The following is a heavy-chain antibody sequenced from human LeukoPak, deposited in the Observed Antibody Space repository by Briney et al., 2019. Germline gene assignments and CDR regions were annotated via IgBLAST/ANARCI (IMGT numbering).Heavy chain of an antibody. CDR3: ARLSGDYSYFDS. Sequence: PGGSLRLSCAASGLTLSDIYMSWIRQAPGKGLEWVSCISSSSSYTNYADSVKGRFTISTDNAKNSLYLQMNSLRVEDTAVYYCARLSGDYSYFDSWGQGALVTVSS. D-gene: IGHD1-26*01. CDR1: GLTLSDIY. J-gene: IGHJ4*02. V-gene: IGHV3-11*06. CDR2: ISSSSSYT.